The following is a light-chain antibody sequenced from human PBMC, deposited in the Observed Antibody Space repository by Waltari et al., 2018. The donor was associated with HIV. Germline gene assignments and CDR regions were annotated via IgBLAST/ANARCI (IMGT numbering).Light chain of an antibody. V-gene: IGKV4-1*01. CDR3: QQYYTVRPT. Sequence: DIVMTQSPDSLAVSLGERATFNCRSSRTVLSNSDNRNYLAWYQQKTGQPPNVLIYWASTRQSGVPDRFSASGSGTNFSLSISSVQDADVAVYYCQQYYTVRPTFGGGTKVEIK. CDR1: RTVLSNSDNRNY. J-gene: IGKJ4*01. CDR2: WAS.